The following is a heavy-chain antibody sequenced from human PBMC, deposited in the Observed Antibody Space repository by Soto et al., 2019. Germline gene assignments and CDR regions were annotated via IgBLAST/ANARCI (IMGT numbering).Heavy chain of an antibody. D-gene: IGHD5-12*01. J-gene: IGHJ4*02. CDR2: MNPNSGNT. CDR1: GYTFTSYD. CDR3: ARGRGYSGYNLFDY. V-gene: IGHV1-8*01. Sequence: ASVKVSCKASGYTFTSYDINWVRQATGQGLEWMGWMNPNSGNTGYAQKFQGRVTMSRNTSISTAYMGLSSLSSEDTAVYYCARGRGYSGYNLFDYWCQGTLVTVCS.